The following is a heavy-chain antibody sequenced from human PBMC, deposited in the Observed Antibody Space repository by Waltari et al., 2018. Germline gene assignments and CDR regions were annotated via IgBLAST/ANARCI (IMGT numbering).Heavy chain of an antibody. CDR2: ISSSSSTI. Sequence: SCAASGFTFSSYSMNWVRQAPGKGLEWVSYISSSSSTIYYADSVKGRFTISRDNAKNSLYLQMNSLRAEDTAVYYCARVAVRWPAEYFQHWGQGTLVTVSS. J-gene: IGHJ1*01. D-gene: IGHD4-17*01. CDR1: GFTFSSYS. V-gene: IGHV3-48*01. CDR3: ARVAVRWPAEYFQH.